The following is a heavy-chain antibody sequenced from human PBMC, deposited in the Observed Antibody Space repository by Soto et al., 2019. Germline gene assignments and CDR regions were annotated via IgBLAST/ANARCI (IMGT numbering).Heavy chain of an antibody. CDR2: ISDSGIA. CDR3: ARNGGWHPNALEYFQP. CDR1: GGAISSYF. J-gene: IGHJ1*01. D-gene: IGHD6-19*01. Sequence: SETLSLTCSVSGGAISSYFWSWIRQSPGKGLEWIGYISDSGIARYNPSLNRRATMSADTSKRQVSLKLISVTAADAAVYYGARNGGWHPNALEYFQPRGQCTVVT. V-gene: IGHV4-59*01.